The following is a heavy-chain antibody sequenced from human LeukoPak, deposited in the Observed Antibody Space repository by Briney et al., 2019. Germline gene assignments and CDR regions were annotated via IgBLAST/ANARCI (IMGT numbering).Heavy chain of an antibody. J-gene: IGHJ4*02. CDR2: IHAGGSDP. CDR3: VKGGHHFNPFYN. CDR1: GFTFSTSP. V-gene: IGHV3-23*01. Sequence: GGSLRLSCAVSGFTFSTSPMAWVRQAPGEGLEWVSSIHAGGSDPFCADSVQGRCTISRDNSKNTLSLQLNNLRAEDTAIYFCVKGGHHFNPFYNWGQGTLVTVSS.